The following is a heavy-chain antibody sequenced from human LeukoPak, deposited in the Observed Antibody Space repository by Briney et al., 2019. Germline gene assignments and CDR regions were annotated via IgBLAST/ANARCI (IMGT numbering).Heavy chain of an antibody. V-gene: IGHV5-51*01. Sequence: GESLKISCKGSGYSFTSYWIGWVRQMPGKGLEWMGIIYPGDSDTRYSPSFQGQVTISADKSISTAYLQWSSLKASDTAMYYCARTLYNWNDLGAFDIWGQGTMVTVSS. J-gene: IGHJ3*02. D-gene: IGHD1-1*01. CDR3: ARTLYNWNDLGAFDI. CDR1: GYSFTSYW. CDR2: IYPGDSDT.